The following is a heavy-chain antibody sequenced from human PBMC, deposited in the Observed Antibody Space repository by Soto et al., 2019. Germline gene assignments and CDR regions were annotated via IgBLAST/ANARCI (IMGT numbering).Heavy chain of an antibody. D-gene: IGHD4-17*01. J-gene: IGHJ6*02. V-gene: IGHV1-2*04. CDR1: GYTFTGYY. CDR3: ARDLYGDSPLYYGRDV. Sequence: GASVKVSCKASGYTFTGYYMHWVRQAPGQGLEWMGWINPNSGGTNYAQKFQGWVTMTRDTSISTAYMELSRLRSDDMAVYYCARDLYGDSPLYYGRDVGGQGTTVTV. CDR2: INPNSGGT.